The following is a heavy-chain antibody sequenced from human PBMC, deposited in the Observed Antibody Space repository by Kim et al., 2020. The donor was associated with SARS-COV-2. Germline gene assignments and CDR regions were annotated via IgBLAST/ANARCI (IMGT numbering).Heavy chain of an antibody. J-gene: IGHJ5*02. CDR3: ASRWFDP. V-gene: IGHV1-3*01. Sequence: GNGNTKYSQKFQGRVTITRDTSASTAYMELSSLRSEDTAVYYCASRWFDPWGQGTLVTVSS. CDR2: GNGNT.